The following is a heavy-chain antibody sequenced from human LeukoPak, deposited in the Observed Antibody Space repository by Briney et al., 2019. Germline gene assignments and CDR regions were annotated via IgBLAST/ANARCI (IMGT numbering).Heavy chain of an antibody. D-gene: IGHD6-6*01. J-gene: IGHJ4*02. CDR3: ARTAARRFDY. Sequence: ASVKVSCEASGYTYPSYFMHWVRQAPGQGLEWMGIINPTGGSTTYAQKFQGRVTMTRDTSTSTVYMELSSLRSDDTAVYYCARTAARRFDYWGQGTLVTVSS. V-gene: IGHV1-46*01. CDR1: GYTYPSYF. CDR2: INPTGGST.